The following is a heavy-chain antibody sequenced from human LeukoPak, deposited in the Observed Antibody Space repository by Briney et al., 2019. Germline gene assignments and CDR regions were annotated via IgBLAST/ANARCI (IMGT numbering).Heavy chain of an antibody. CDR1: GFTFGDYA. D-gene: IGHD1-1*01. CDR3: ARDELERPTSYDAFDI. CDR2: ISSSSSTI. V-gene: IGHV3-48*01. J-gene: IGHJ3*02. Sequence: PGGSLRLSCTVSGFTFGDYAMSWVRQAPGKGPEWVSYISSSSSTIYYADSVKGRFTISRDNAKNSLYLQMNSLRAEDTAVYYCARDELERPTSYDAFDIWGQGTMVTVSS.